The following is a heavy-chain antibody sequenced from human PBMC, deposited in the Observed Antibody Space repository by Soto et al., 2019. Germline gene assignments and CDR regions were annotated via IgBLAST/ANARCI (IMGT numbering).Heavy chain of an antibody. D-gene: IGHD3-10*01. J-gene: IGHJ4*02. Sequence: QVRLVQSGPEVRRPGASVTVSCKASGYTFTHYFIHWVRRAPGQGLEWMGYINPKSGDTHYSQTFRGRVSMTVDTSTDTASVGLSSLMSDDTAVYFCARVPGHKNSRGDFWGQGTPITVSS. CDR3: ARVPGHKNSRGDF. V-gene: IGHV1-2*02. CDR1: GYTFTHYF. CDR2: INPKSGDT.